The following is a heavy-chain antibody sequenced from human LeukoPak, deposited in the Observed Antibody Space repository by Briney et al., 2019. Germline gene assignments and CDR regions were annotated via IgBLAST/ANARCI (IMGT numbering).Heavy chain of an antibody. Sequence: SETLSLTCAVSGNSLSSGYYCGWIRQTPGKGLEWIGSIYHSGSTYYNPSLKSRVTISVDTSKNQFSLNLRSVTAADTAVYYCEGQYDSSAYFFYWGQGTLVTVSS. V-gene: IGHV4-38-2*01. CDR1: GNSLSSGYY. D-gene: IGHD3-22*01. CDR2: IYHSGST. CDR3: EGQYDSSAYFFY. J-gene: IGHJ4*02.